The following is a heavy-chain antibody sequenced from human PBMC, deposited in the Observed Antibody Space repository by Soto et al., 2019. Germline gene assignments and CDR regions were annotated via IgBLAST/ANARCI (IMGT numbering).Heavy chain of an antibody. CDR3: ARGPTFTTDF. J-gene: IGHJ4*02. V-gene: IGHV4-59*01. CDR1: GGSMSRYS. D-gene: IGHD4-17*01. CDR2: MYNDGAT. Sequence: SETLSLTCTISGGSMSRYSCHWLRQPPGKGLEWIGYMYNDGATDYNPSLKSRISMSLDTSTKQFSLRLSSVTAADTAVYFCARGPTFTTDFWGRGILVTVSS.